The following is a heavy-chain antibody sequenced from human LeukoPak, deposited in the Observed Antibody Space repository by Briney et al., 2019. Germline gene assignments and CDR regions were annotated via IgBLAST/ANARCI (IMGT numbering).Heavy chain of an antibody. J-gene: IGHJ4*02. Sequence: SGTLSLTCGVSGGYISSTNWWSWVRQPPGQGLEWIGEISLSGVTNYNPSLKIRVTMSLARSKNHLSLTLTSVTAADTAVYYCSRESGAFSPFGYWGQGTLVTVSS. CDR3: SRESGAFSPFGY. D-gene: IGHD1-26*01. CDR2: ISLSGVT. CDR1: GGYISSTNW. V-gene: IGHV4-4*02.